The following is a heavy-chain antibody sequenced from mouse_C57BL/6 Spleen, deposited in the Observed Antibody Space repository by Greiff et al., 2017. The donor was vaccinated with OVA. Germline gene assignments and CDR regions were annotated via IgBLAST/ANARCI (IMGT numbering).Heavy chain of an antibody. V-gene: IGHV1-72*01. J-gene: IGHJ1*03. CDR1: GYTFTSYW. Sequence: QQSCKASGYTFTSYWMHWVKQRPGRGLEWIGRIDPNSGGTKYNEKFKSKATLTVDKPSSTAYMQLSSLTSEDSAVYYCAVLLRNFDVWGTGTTVTVSS. D-gene: IGHD1-1*01. CDR2: IDPNSGGT. CDR3: AVLLRNFDV.